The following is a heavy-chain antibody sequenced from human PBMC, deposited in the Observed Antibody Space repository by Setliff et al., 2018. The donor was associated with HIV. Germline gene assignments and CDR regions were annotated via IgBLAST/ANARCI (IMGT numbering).Heavy chain of an antibody. CDR2: ISHRGNA. CDR3: ASLRRSNVFPWFAP. J-gene: IGHJ5*02. D-gene: IGHD6-13*01. V-gene: IGHV4-34*01. CDR1: GGSFSDYY. Sequence: TLSLTCAVYGGSFSDYYWTWIRQAPGKGLEWIGEISHRGNANYKASLQSRVTISVDTSKNQFSLKLSAVTAADTAMYYCASLRRSNVFPWFAPWGQGTLVTVS.